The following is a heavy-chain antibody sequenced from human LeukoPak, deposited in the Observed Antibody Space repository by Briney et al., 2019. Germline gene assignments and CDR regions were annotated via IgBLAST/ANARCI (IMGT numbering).Heavy chain of an antibody. D-gene: IGHD3-22*01. CDR3: ATSNMITMIVVVTSVFDI. J-gene: IGHJ3*02. CDR2: IYYSGST. V-gene: IGHV4-39*07. CDR1: GGSISSSSYY. Sequence: PSETLSLTCTVSGGSISSSSYYWGWIRQPPGKGLEWIGSIYYSGSTYYNPSLKSRVTISVDMSKNQFSLKLSSVTAADTAVYYCATSNMITMIVVVTSVFDIWGQGTMVTVSS.